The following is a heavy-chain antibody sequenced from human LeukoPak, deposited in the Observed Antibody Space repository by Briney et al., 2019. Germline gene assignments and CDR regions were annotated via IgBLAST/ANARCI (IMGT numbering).Heavy chain of an antibody. D-gene: IGHD1-26*01. V-gene: IGHV3-9*01. CDR3: AKDQGATQITYGMDV. CDR2: ISWNSGSI. Sequence: PGGSLRLSCAASGFTFDDYAMPWVRQAPGKGLEWVSGISWNSGSIGYADSVKGRFTISRDNAKNSLYLQMNSLRAEDTALYYCAKDQGATQITYGMDVWGQGTTVTVSS. CDR1: GFTFDDYA. J-gene: IGHJ6*02.